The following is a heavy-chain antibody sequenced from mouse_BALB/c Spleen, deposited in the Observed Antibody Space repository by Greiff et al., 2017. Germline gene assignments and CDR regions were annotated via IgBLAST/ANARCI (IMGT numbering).Heavy chain of an antibody. J-gene: IGHJ4*01. CDR1: GYSITSDYA. D-gene: IGHD4-1*01. Sequence: VQLKESGPGLVKPSQSLSLTCTVTGYSITSDYAWNWIRQFPGNKLEWMGYISYSGSTSYNPSLKSRISITRDTSKNQFFLQLNSVTTEDTATYYCARGGNWESMDYWGQGTSVTVSS. CDR3: ARGGNWESMDY. CDR2: ISYSGST. V-gene: IGHV3-2*02.